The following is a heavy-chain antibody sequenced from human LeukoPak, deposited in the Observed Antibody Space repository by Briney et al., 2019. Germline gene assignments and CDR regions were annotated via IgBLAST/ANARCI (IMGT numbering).Heavy chain of an antibody. V-gene: IGHV4-59*01. CDR1: GGSISSYY. J-gene: IGHJ1*01. CDR2: IYCSGST. Sequence: PSETLSLTCTVSGGSISSYYWSWIRQPPGKGLEWIGYIYCSGSTNYNPSVKSRVTISVDTSKNQFSLKLSSVTAADTAVYYCARDRDSSGWSGFQHWGQGTLITVSS. D-gene: IGHD6-13*01. CDR3: ARDRDSSGWSGFQH.